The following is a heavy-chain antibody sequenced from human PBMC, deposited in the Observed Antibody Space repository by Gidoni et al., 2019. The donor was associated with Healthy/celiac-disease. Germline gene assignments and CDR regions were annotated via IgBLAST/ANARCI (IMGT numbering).Heavy chain of an antibody. CDR3: ARRGGIGITGTTGYYYYMDV. D-gene: IGHD1-7*01. J-gene: IGHJ6*03. CDR2: INPSDGST. V-gene: IGHV1-46*01. CDR1: GYTFPSYY. Sequence: QVQLGQSGAEGKKPGASVKVSCKASGYTFPSYYMHLVRQAPGQGLEWMGIINPSDGSTSYAQKFQGRVTMTRDTSTSTVDMELSSLRSEDTAVYYCARRGGIGITGTTGYYYYMDVWGKGPTVTVSS.